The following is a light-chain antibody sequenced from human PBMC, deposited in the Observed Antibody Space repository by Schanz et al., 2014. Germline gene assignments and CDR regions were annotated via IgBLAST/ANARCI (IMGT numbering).Light chain of an antibody. J-gene: IGKJ1*01. CDR3: QQRSNWPPLT. CDR1: QSVNNY. V-gene: IGKV3-11*01. Sequence: EILLTQSPATLSLSPGERATLSCRASQSVNNYLAWYQQKPGQAPRLLIYDASNRATGIPARFSGSGSGTDFTLTISSLEPEDFAVYFCQQRSNWPPLTFGQGTKVEIK. CDR2: DAS.